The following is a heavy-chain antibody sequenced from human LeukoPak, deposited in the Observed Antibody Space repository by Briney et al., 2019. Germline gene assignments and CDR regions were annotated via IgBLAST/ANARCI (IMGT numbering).Heavy chain of an antibody. D-gene: IGHD2-15*01. CDR1: GGSISSSSYY. V-gene: IGHV4-39*01. J-gene: IGHJ4*02. Sequence: PSETLSLTCTVSGGSISSSSYYWGWIRQPPGKGLEWIGSIYYSGSTYYNPSLKSRVTISVDTSKNQFSLKLSSVTAADTAVYYCARRGVVAATEDLDYWGQGTLVTVSS. CDR2: IYYSGST. CDR3: ARRGVVAATEDLDY.